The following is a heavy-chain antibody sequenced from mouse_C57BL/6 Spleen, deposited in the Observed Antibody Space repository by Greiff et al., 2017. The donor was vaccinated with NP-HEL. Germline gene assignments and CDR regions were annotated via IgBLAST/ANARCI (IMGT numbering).Heavy chain of an antibody. CDR1: GYAFTNYL. Sequence: QVQLKQSGAELVRPGTSVKVSCKASGYAFTNYLIEWVKQRPGQGLEWIGVINPGSGGTNYNEKFKGKATLTADKSSSTAYMQLSSLTSEDSAVYFCARLGDGYLYWYFDVWGTGTTVTVSS. V-gene: IGHV1-54*01. CDR2: INPGSGGT. D-gene: IGHD2-3*01. J-gene: IGHJ1*03. CDR3: ARLGDGYLYWYFDV.